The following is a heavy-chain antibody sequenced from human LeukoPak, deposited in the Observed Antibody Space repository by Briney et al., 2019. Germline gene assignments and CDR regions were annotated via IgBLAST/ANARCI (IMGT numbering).Heavy chain of an antibody. D-gene: IGHD2-8*01. V-gene: IGHV1-69*13. Sequence: ASVKVSCKASGGTFSSYAISWVRQAPGQGLEWMGGIIPIFGTANYAQKFQGRVTITADESTSIAYMELSSLRSEDTAVYYCAREYCTNGVCYNYNWFDPWGQGTLVTVSS. CDR2: IIPIFGTA. CDR1: GGTFSSYA. CDR3: AREYCTNGVCYNYNWFDP. J-gene: IGHJ5*02.